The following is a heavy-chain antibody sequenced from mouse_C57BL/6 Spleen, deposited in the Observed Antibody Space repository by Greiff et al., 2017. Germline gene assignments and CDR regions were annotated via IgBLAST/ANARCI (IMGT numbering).Heavy chain of an antibody. V-gene: IGHV1-75*01. CDR1: GYTFTDYY. CDR3: ASRYYDYGWFAY. CDR2: IFPGSGST. D-gene: IGHD2-4*01. J-gene: IGHJ3*01. Sequence: QFQLQQSGPELVKPGASVKISCKASGYTFTDYYINWVKQRPGQGLEWIGWIFPGSGSTYYNETFKGKATLTVDKASSTAYMLLSSLTSEDSAVYFCASRYYDYGWFAYWGQGTLVTVSA.